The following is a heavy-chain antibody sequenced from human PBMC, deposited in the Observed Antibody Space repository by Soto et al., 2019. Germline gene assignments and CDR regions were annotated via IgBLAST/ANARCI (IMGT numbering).Heavy chain of an antibody. V-gene: IGHV1-69*01. CDR3: ARGGLVITDFYYGLDV. J-gene: IGHJ6*02. D-gene: IGHD3-9*01. CDR1: GGTFRTTA. Sequence: QVHLVQSGAEVKKPGSSVKVSCKTSGGTFRTTAISWVRQAPGQGLEWMGEITPIFGTPDYAQKFQGRITITADESTSTVYMDLSSLRSEDTAVDYCARGGLVITDFYYGLDVWGPGTTVTVSS. CDR2: ITPIFGTP.